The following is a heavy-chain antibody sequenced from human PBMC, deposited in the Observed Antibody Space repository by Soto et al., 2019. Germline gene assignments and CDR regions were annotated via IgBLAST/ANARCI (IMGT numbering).Heavy chain of an antibody. CDR3: AKLAVDYGMDV. Sequence: EVQLLESGGGLIQPGGSLRLSCAASGFTFSTYAMTWVRQAPGKGLEWVSAITGTGGNTYFADSVKGRFTISRDNSKNTMYLQMNSLRAEDTAVYYCAKLAVDYGMDVWGQGTTVTVSS. J-gene: IGHJ6*02. D-gene: IGHD2-15*01. CDR1: GFTFSTYA. CDR2: ITGTGGNT. V-gene: IGHV3-23*01.